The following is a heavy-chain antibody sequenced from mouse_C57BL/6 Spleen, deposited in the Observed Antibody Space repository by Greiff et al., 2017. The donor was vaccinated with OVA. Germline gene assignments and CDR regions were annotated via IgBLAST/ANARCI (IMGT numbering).Heavy chain of an antibody. Sequence: EVKLVESGGGLVKPGGSLKLSCAASGFTFSDYGMHWVRQAPEKGLEWVAYISSGSSTIYYADTVKGRFTISRDNAKNTLFLQMTSLRSEDTAMYYCARGDYYGSSPYYAMDYWGQVTSVTVSS. J-gene: IGHJ4*01. CDR1: GFTFSDYG. CDR3: ARGDYYGSSPYYAMDY. V-gene: IGHV5-17*01. D-gene: IGHD1-1*01. CDR2: ISSGSSTI.